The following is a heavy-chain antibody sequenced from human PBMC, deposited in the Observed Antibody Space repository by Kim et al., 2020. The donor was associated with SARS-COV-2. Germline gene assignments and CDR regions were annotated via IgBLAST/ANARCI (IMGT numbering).Heavy chain of an antibody. CDR3: ARAPDPNVRGLVQDY. D-gene: IGHD6-19*01. CDR2: IYTSGST. CDR1: GGSISSYY. J-gene: IGHJ4*02. Sequence: SETLSLTCTVSGGSISSYYWSWIRQPAGKGLEWIGRIYTSGSTNYNPSLKSRVTMSVDTSKNQFSLKLSSVTAADTAVYYCARAPDPNVRGLVQDYWGQGTLVTVSS. V-gene: IGHV4-4*07.